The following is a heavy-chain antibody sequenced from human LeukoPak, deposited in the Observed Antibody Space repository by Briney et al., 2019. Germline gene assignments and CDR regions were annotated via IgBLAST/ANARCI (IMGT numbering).Heavy chain of an antibody. D-gene: IGHD5-12*01. CDR3: AKDDAWLRFGE. Sequence: GGTLRLSCAASGFTFSNHGMDWVRQAPGKGLEWVSGISPSGDITYYADSVKGRFTISRDNSKNTLYLEVISLAAEDTAVYYCAKDDAWLRFGEWSQGTLVTVSS. CDR2: ISPSGDIT. V-gene: IGHV3-23*01. J-gene: IGHJ4*02. CDR1: GFTFSNHG.